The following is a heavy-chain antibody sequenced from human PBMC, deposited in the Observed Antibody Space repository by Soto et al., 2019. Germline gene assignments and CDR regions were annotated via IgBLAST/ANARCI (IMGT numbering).Heavy chain of an antibody. CDR2: VTGSGGSA. D-gene: IGHD1-1*01. CDR1: GFTFTTYA. J-gene: IGHJ3*02. CDR3: AKDRTTMYDGFDI. Sequence: GGSLRLSCAASGFTFTTYAMTWVRQAPGKGLKRVSTVTGSGGSAYYADSVQGRFTISRDNSKNTVYLQMNSLRADDTAIYYCAKDRTTMYDGFDIWGQGTMVTVSS. V-gene: IGHV3-23*01.